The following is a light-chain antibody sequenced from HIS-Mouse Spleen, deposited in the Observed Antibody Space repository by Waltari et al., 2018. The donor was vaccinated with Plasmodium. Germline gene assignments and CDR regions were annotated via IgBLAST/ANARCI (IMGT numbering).Light chain of an antibody. CDR2: AAS. J-gene: IGKJ4*01. CDR1: QGISSY. Sequence: AIRMTQSPSSFSASTGDRVTSTCRAIQGISSYLAWYQQKPGKAPKLLIYAASTLQSGVPSRFSGSGSGTDFTLTISCLQSEDFATYYCQQYYSYPLTFGGGTKVEIK. V-gene: IGKV1-8*01. CDR3: QQYYSYPLT.